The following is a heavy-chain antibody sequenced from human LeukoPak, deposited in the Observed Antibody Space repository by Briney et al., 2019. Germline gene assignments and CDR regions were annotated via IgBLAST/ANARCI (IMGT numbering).Heavy chain of an antibody. CDR3: ARAPYYYGSGSYP. V-gene: IGHV3-21*01. CDR1: GFTFSSYS. D-gene: IGHD3-10*01. Sequence: PGGSLRLSCAASGFTFSSYSMNWVCQAPAKGLEWVSSISSSSSYIYYADSVKGRFTVSRDNAKSSLYLQMNSLRAEDTAVYYCARAPYYYGSGSYPWGQGTLVTVSS. CDR2: ISSSSSYI. J-gene: IGHJ5*02.